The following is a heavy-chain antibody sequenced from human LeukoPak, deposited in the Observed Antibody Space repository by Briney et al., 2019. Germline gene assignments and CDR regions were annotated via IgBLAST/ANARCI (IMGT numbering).Heavy chain of an antibody. CDR1: GYTFTDYY. Sequence: ASVKVSCKTSGYTFTDYYIHWVRQAPGQGLEWMGWINPNNGETKSAQKFQGRVTMTGDTSISTACMELSRVTSDGTAVYYCARDRDYSNTERGFDYWGQGTLVTVSS. CDR3: ARDRDYSNTERGFDY. D-gene: IGHD4-11*01. V-gene: IGHV1-2*02. J-gene: IGHJ4*02. CDR2: INPNNGET.